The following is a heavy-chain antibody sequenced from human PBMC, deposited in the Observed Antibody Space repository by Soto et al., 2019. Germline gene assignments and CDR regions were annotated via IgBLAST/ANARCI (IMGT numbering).Heavy chain of an antibody. CDR2: INQDGSEK. J-gene: IGHJ4*02. CDR1: GFTFSTYW. D-gene: IGHD2-15*01. V-gene: IGHV3-7*01. CDR3: ARGYSVDY. Sequence: EVQLVESGGGLVQPGGSLRLSCAASGFTFSTYWMTWVRQAPGKGLEWVANINQDGSEKYYVESVKGRFTISRDNAKNSLNLQMSSLRAEDTAVYYCARGYSVDYWGQGTPVTVSS.